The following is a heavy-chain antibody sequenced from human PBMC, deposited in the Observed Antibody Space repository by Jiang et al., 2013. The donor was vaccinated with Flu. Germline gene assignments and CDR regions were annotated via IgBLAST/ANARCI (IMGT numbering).Heavy chain of an antibody. J-gene: IGHJ4*02. CDR1: GDSINSGDYY. CDR2: IYYTGRA. Sequence: PGLVKPSETLSLTCTVSGDSINSGDYYWTWIRQPPGTGLEWIGHIYYTGRAYYNPSLKSRLTMSRDTSKNQFSLKLTSVTAADTAVYYCVRMGFYDSSLDYWGQGTLVTVSS. CDR3: VRMGFYDSSLDY. D-gene: IGHD3-22*01. V-gene: IGHV4-30-4*01.